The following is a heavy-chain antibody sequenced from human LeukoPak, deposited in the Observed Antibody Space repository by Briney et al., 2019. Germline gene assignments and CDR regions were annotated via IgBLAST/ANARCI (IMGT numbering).Heavy chain of an antibody. CDR1: GCTFTSYG. D-gene: IGHD6-6*01. Sequence: ASVKVSCKASGCTFTSYGISWVRQAPGQGLGWMGWISAYNGNTNYAQKLQGRVTMTTDTSTSTAYMELRSLRSDDTAVYYCARDYHSSSPLDYWGQGTLVTVSS. J-gene: IGHJ4*02. V-gene: IGHV1-18*01. CDR2: ISAYNGNT. CDR3: ARDYHSSSPLDY.